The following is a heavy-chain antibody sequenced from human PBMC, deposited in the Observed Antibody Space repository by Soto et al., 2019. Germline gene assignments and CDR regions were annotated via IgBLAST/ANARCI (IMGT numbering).Heavy chain of an antibody. Sequence: GGSLRLSCAASGFTVSSNYMSWVRQAPGKGLEWVSVIYSGGSTYYADSVKGRFTISRGNSKNTLYLQMNSLRAEDTAVYYCARLGGSSGSSPFDYWGQGTLVPVS. CDR1: GFTVSSNY. D-gene: IGHD1-26*01. CDR3: ARLGGSSGSSPFDY. J-gene: IGHJ4*02. CDR2: IYSGGST. V-gene: IGHV3-53*01.